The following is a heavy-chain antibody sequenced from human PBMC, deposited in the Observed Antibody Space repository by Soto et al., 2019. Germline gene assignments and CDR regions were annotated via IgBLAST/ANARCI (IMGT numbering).Heavy chain of an antibody. V-gene: IGHV3-15*07. CDR1: DFILSDAW. J-gene: IGHJ4*02. CDR3: ASDRDSSGLRRYDY. D-gene: IGHD3-22*01. CDR2: IKSKAHGGTT. Sequence: EVQLEESGGGLIKPGESLTLSCAASDFILSDAWMKWVRQAPGKGLEWVGRIKSKAHGGTTDYAAPLKGRFTILRDDSKNTLYLQMNSLQTDDTAMYYCASDRDSSGLRRYDYWGQGALVTVSS.